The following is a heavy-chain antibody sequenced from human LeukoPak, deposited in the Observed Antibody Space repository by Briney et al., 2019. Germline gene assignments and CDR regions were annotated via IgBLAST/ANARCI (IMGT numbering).Heavy chain of an antibody. CDR2: ISSSSSYI. V-gene: IGHV3-21*04. D-gene: IGHD3-9*01. CDR1: GFTFSSYS. J-gene: IGHJ4*02. CDR3: AKNEGYYDILTGYFQSIYYFDY. Sequence: GGSLRLSCAASGFTFSSYSMNWVRQAPGKGLEWVSSISSSSSYIYYADSVKGRFTISRDNSKNTLYMQMNSLRAEDTAVYDCAKNEGYYDILTGYFQSIYYFDYWGQGTLVTVSS.